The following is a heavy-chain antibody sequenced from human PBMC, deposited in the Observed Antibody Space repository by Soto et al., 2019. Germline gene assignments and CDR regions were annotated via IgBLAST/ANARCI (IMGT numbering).Heavy chain of an antibody. CDR2: IYYSGST. CDR1: GGSISSGGYY. Sequence: SETLSLTCTVSGGSISSGGYYWSWIRQPPGKGLEWIGYIYYSGSTYYNPSLKSRVTISVDTSKNQFSLKLSSVTAADTAVYYCARAVAARPPNWFDPWGQGTLVTVSS. CDR3: ARAVAARPPNWFDP. D-gene: IGHD6-6*01. V-gene: IGHV4-31*03. J-gene: IGHJ5*02.